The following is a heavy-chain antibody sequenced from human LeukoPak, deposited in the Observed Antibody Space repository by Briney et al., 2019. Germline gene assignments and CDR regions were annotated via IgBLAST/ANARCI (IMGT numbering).Heavy chain of an antibody. J-gene: IGHJ6*02. Sequence: PGGSLRLSCAASGFTFSDYYMSWIRQAPGKGLEWVSYISSSGSTIYYADSVKGRFTISRDNAKNSLYLQMNSLRAEDTALYYCAKEGPKDWLPSGYYYGMDVWGQGTTVTVSS. CDR3: AKEGPKDWLPSGYYYGMDV. D-gene: IGHD3/OR15-3a*01. CDR2: ISSSGSTI. CDR1: GFTFSDYY. V-gene: IGHV3-11*01.